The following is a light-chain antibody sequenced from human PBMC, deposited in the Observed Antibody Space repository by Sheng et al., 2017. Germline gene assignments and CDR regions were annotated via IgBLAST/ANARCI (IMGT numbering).Light chain of an antibody. CDR2: GNS. V-gene: IGLV1-40*01. CDR1: SSNIGAGYD. J-gene: IGLJ3*02. Sequence: VLTQPPSVSGAPGQRVTISCTGSSSNIGAGYDVHWYQQLPGTAPKLLIYGNSNRPSGVPDRFSGSKSGTSASLAITGLQAEDEADYYCQSYDSSLSGWVFGGGTKLTVL. CDR3: QSYDSSLSGWV.